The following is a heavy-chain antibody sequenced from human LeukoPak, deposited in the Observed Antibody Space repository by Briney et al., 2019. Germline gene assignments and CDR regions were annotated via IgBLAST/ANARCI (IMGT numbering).Heavy chain of an antibody. V-gene: IGHV3-64*01. CDR1: GFTFSSYA. D-gene: IGHD3-22*01. CDR3: AREXXXXYYDSSGYAHPYYLDY. Sequence: GGSLRLSCAASGFTFSSYAMYWVRQAPGNGLEYVSAXXSNGGSXYYANSVKGRFTISRDNSKNSLYLQMNSLRAEDTAVYYCAREXXXXYYDSSGYAHPYYLDYWGQGTLVTVSS. CDR2: XXSNGGSX. J-gene: IGHJ4*02.